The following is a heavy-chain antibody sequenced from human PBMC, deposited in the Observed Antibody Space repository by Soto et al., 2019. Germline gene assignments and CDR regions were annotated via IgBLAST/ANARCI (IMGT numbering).Heavy chain of an antibody. V-gene: IGHV3-21*01. Sequence: PGGSLRLSCAASGFTFSSYSMNWVRQAPGKGLEWVSSISSSSSYIYYADSVKGRFTISRDNAKNSLYLQMNSLRAEDTAVYYCARDYSPITVAAAGGMDVWGQGTTVTVSS. CDR3: ARDYSPITVAAAGGMDV. CDR2: ISSSSSYI. CDR1: GFTFSSYS. D-gene: IGHD6-13*01. J-gene: IGHJ6*02.